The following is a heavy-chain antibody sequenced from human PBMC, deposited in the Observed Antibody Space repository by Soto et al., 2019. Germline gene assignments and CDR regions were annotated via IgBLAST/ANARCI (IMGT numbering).Heavy chain of an antibody. V-gene: IGHV3-23*01. CDR1: GCTCSNYA. Sequence: PVGSLRLSCASSGCTCSNYAMSWVRQAPGKGLEWVSAIGGSGGSTYYADSVKGRFTISRDNSKNTLYLQMNSLRAEDTAVYYCAKFQSGYERFDYWGQGTLVTVSS. CDR2: IGGSGGST. D-gene: IGHD5-12*01. J-gene: IGHJ4*02. CDR3: AKFQSGYERFDY.